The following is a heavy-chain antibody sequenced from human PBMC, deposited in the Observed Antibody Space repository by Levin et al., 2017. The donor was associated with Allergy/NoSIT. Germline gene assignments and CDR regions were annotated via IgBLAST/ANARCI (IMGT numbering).Heavy chain of an antibody. D-gene: IGHD4-17*01. J-gene: IGHJ3*02. V-gene: IGHV5-51*01. CDR3: ARHQKISTDYGDYVSFYDAFDI. Sequence: GESLKISCKGSGYSFTSYWIGWVRQMPGKGLEWMGIIYPGDSDTRYSPSFQGQVTISADKSISTAYLQWSSLKASDTAMYYCARHQKISTDYGDYVSFYDAFDIWGQGTMVTVSS. CDR2: IYPGDSDT. CDR1: GYSFTSYW.